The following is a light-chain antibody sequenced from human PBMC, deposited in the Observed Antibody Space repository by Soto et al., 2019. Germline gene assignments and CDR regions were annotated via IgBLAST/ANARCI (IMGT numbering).Light chain of an antibody. J-gene: IGKJ5*01. V-gene: IGKV3-20*01. Sequence: EIVLSQSPGTLSLSPGERATLSCRASQSVSSSYLARYQQKPAQAPRLRIYGASSRATGIPDRFSGRGSGTDFALTITRLEPEDFAVYYCQQYGSSPPITFGQGTRLEIK. CDR3: QQYGSSPPIT. CDR1: QSVSSSY. CDR2: GAS.